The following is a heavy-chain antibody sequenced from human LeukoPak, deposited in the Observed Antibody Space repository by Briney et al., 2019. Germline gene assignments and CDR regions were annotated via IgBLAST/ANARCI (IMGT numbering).Heavy chain of an antibody. J-gene: IGHJ3*02. Sequence: ASVKVSCKASGYTFTGYYMHWVRQAPGQGLEWMGIINPSGGSTSYAQKFQGRVTMTRDMSTSTVYMELSSLRSEDTAVYCCARGYVWGSYIDAFDIWGQGTMVTVSS. D-gene: IGHD3-16*01. CDR3: ARGYVWGSYIDAFDI. CDR1: GYTFTGYY. V-gene: IGHV1-46*01. CDR2: INPSGGST.